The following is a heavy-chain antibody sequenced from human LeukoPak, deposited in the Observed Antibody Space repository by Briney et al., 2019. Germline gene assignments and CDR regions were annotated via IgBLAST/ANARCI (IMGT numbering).Heavy chain of an antibody. CDR2: IYHSGST. J-gene: IGHJ2*01. D-gene: IGHD5/OR15-5a*01. V-gene: IGHV4-30-2*01. CDR3: ARLLHQTLRIGYWYFDL. Sequence: SETLSLTCTVSGGSISSGGYYWSWIRQPPGKGLEWIGYIYHSGSTYYNPSLKSRVTISVDRSKNQFSLKLSSVTAADTAVYYCARLLHQTLRIGYWYFDLWGRGTLVTVSS. CDR1: GGSISSGGYY.